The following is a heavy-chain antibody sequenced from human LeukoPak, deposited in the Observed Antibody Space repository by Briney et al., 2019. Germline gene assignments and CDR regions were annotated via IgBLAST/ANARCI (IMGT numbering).Heavy chain of an antibody. CDR1: GFTVSSNY. CDR2: IYSGGST. J-gene: IGHJ4*02. Sequence: GGSLRLSCAASGFTVSSNYMSWVRQAPGKGLEWVSVIYSGGSTYYADSVKGRFTISRDNSKNTLYLQMNSLRAEDTAVYYCARESGGYCSGGSCYFDYWGQGTLVTVSS. D-gene: IGHD2-15*01. CDR3: ARESGGYCSGGSCYFDY. V-gene: IGHV3-66*01.